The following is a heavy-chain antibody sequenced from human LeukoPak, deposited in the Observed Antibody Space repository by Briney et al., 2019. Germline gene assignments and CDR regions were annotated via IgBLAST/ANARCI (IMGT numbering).Heavy chain of an antibody. Sequence: PGGSLRLSCAASGFTFSSYEMNWVRQAPGKGLEWVSYISSSGSTIYYADSVKGRFTISGDNAKNSLYLQMNSLRAEDTAVYYCARAGSDYDFWIVRLLYYFDYWGQGTLVTVSS. CDR3: ARAGSDYDFWIVRLLYYFDY. D-gene: IGHD3-3*01. J-gene: IGHJ4*02. CDR1: GFTFSSYE. V-gene: IGHV3-48*03. CDR2: ISSSGSTI.